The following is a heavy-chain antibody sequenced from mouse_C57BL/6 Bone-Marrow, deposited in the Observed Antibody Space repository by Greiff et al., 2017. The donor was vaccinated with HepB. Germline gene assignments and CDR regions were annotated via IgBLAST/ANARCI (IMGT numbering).Heavy chain of an antibody. CDR3: ARKGFNWPFAY. Sequence: EVQLVESGPGMVKPSQSLSLTCTVTGYSITSGYDWHWIRHFPGNKLEWMGYISYSGSTNYNPSLKSRISITHDTSKNHFFLKLNSVTTEDTATYYCARKGFNWPFAYWGQGTLVTVSA. J-gene: IGHJ3*01. V-gene: IGHV3-1*01. CDR1: GYSITSGYD. CDR2: ISYSGST. D-gene: IGHD4-1*01.